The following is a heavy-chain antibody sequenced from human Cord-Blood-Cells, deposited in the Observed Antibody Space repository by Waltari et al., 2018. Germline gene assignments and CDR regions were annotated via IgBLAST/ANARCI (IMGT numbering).Heavy chain of an antibody. J-gene: IGHJ5*02. CDR2: IYYSGST. D-gene: IGHD3-10*01. Sequence: QLQLQESGPGLVKPSETLSLTCTVSGSSISSSSYYWGWIRQPPGKGLGWIGSIYYSGSTYYNPSLKSRVTISVDTSKNQFSLKLSSVTAADTAVYYCARQVWYGSGSYYNWFDPWGQGTLVTVSS. V-gene: IGHV4-39*01. CDR3: ARQVWYGSGSYYNWFDP. CDR1: GSSISSSSYY.